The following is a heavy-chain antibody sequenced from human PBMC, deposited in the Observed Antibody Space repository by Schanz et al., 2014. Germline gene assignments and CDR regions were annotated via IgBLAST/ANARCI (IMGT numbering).Heavy chain of an antibody. J-gene: IGHJ6*02. CDR2: IIPVIAIA. Sequence: QVQLVQSGAEVKKPGSSVKVSCTASGGTFSSYTISWIRQAPGQGLEWMGRIIPVIAIADYAQKFQGRVTITADKSTSTASMELSSLRSEDTAVYYCARGPSQGYSYGHNIGAYYYGMDVWGQGTTVTVS. CDR1: GGTFSSYT. V-gene: IGHV1-69*02. CDR3: ARGPSQGYSYGHNIGAYYYGMDV. D-gene: IGHD5-18*01.